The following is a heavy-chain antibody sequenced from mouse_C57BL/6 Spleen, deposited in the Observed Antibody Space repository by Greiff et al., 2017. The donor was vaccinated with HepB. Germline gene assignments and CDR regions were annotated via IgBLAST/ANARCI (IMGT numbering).Heavy chain of an antibody. V-gene: IGHV2-2*01. CDR1: GFSLTSYG. J-gene: IGHJ4*01. CDR3: ARGELRRYYAMDY. Sequence: QVQLKQSGPGLVQPSQSLSITCTVSGFSLTSYGVHWVRQSPGKGLEWLGVIWSGGSTDYNAAFISRLSISKDNSKSQVFFKMNSLQADDTAIYYCARGELRRYYAMDYWGQGTSVTVSS. CDR2: IWSGGST. D-gene: IGHD2-12*01.